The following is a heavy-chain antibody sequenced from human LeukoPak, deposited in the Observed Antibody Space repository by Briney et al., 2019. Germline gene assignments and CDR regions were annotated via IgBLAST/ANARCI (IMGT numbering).Heavy chain of an antibody. CDR1: GFTFTSYG. D-gene: IGHD5-12*01. V-gene: IGHV3-30*02. CDR3: ARNSYDGYTFDY. CDR2: IRYDGSNK. Sequence: GGSLRLSCAASGFTFTSYGMHWVRQAPGKGLEWVAFIRYDGSNKYYADSVKGRFTISRDNSKNTPYLQMNSLRAEDTAVYYCARNSYDGYTFDYWGQGTLVTVSS. J-gene: IGHJ4*02.